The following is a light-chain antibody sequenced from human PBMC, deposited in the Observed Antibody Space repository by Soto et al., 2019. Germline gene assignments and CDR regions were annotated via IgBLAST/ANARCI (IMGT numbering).Light chain of an antibody. J-gene: IGKJ1*01. Sequence: EIVLTQSPGTLSLSPGERATLSCRASQTVTSSYLAWYQQKPGQAPRLLIYGASSRATGIPDRFRGSGSGTEFTLTISSLQSEDFGVYYCQQYNNWWTFGQGTKVDIK. CDR3: QQYNNWWT. CDR2: GAS. V-gene: IGKV3-20*01. CDR1: QTVTSSY.